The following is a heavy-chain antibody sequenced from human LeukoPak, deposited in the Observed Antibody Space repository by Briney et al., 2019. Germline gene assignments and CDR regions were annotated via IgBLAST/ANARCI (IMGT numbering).Heavy chain of an antibody. CDR2: IKQDGSEK. V-gene: IGHV3-7*01. CDR3: AKDSGYNPLGASDY. Sequence: GGSLRLSCAASGFTFSSYWMSWVRQAPGKGLEWVANIKQDGSEKYYVDSVKGRFTISRDNSKNTLYLQMNSLRAEDTAVYYCAKDSGYNPLGASDYWGQGTLVTVSS. D-gene: IGHD5-12*01. CDR1: GFTFSSYW. J-gene: IGHJ4*02.